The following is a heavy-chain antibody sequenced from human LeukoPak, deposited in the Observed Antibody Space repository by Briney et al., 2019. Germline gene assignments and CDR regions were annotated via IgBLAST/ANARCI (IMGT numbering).Heavy chain of an antibody. CDR2: ISSDGSRV. V-gene: IGHV3-74*01. Sequence: PGGSLRLSCAASGFTFSDYWMHWVRQAPGKGLVWVSRISSDGSRVTYADSVKGRFTISRDNAKNTLYLQMNSLRAEDTAVYYCAKMGAMIVVVSHYMDVWGKGTTVTVSS. J-gene: IGHJ6*03. CDR1: GFTFSDYW. CDR3: AKMGAMIVVVSHYMDV. D-gene: IGHD3-22*01.